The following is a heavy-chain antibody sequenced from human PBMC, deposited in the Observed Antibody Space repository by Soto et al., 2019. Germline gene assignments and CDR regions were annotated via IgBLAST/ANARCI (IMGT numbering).Heavy chain of an antibody. CDR3: ATFRSGYYQTDPFDI. Sequence: SETLSLTCAVSGDAISSNNWWTWVRQPPGKGPEWIGEIHHSGSTNYNPSLKSRVTISIDKSKNQFSLNLSSVTAADTAMYYCATFRSGYYQTDPFDIWGQGTMVT. V-gene: IGHV4-4*02. D-gene: IGHD3-22*01. CDR2: IHHSGST. CDR1: GDAISSNNW. J-gene: IGHJ3*02.